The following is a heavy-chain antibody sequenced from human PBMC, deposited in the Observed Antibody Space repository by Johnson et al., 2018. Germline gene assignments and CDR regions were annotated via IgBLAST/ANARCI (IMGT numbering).Heavy chain of an antibody. CDR3: AKVGAYNYYDRSLGGDLQH. CDR2: ISWNSGSI. Sequence: VQLVESGGGLVQPGRSLRLSCAASGFTFDDYAMHWVRQAPGKGMEWVSGISWNSGSIGYADSVKGRFTISRDNAKNSLDLQMNSLRAEDTDLYYCAKVGAYNYYDRSLGGDLQHWVQGTLVTVSS. CDR1: GFTFDDYA. D-gene: IGHD3-22*01. J-gene: IGHJ1*01. V-gene: IGHV3-9*01.